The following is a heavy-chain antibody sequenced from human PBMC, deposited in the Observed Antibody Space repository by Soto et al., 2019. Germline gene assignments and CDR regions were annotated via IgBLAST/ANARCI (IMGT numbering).Heavy chain of an antibody. CDR3: ARRRQKGYYYYGMDV. CDR1: GYSFTSYW. J-gene: IGHJ6*02. CDR2: IYPGDSDT. V-gene: IGHV5-51*01. Sequence: PGESLKISCKGSGYSFTSYWIGWVRQMPGKGLEWMGIIYPGDSDTRYSPSFQGQVTISADKSISTAYLQWSSLKASDTAIYYCARRRQKGYYYYGMDVWGQGTTVTVSS.